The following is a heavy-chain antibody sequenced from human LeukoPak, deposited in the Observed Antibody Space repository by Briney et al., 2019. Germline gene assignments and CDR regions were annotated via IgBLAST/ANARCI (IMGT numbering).Heavy chain of an antibody. CDR1: GGTFSSYA. J-gene: IGHJ6*03. Sequence: SVKVSCKASGGTFSSYAISWVRQAPGQGLEWMGGIIPIFGTANYAQKFQGRVTITTDESTSTAYMELSSLRSEDTAVYDCARTWPMGTIGDYYYYMDVWGKGTTVTVSS. CDR2: IIPIFGTA. D-gene: IGHD2-15*01. CDR3: ARTWPMGTIGDYYYYMDV. V-gene: IGHV1-69*05.